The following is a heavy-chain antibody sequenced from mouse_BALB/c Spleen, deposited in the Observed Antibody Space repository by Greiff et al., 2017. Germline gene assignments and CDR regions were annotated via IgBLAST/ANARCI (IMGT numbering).Heavy chain of an antibody. CDR2: IWAGGST. V-gene: IGHV2-9*02. CDR3: ARGDGNPYYYAMDY. CDR1: GFSLTSYG. J-gene: IGHJ4*01. D-gene: IGHD2-1*01. Sequence: VQGVESGPGLVAPSQSLSITCTVSGFSLTSYGVHWVRQPPGKGLEWLGVIWAGGSTNYNSALMSRLSISKDNSKSQVFLKMNSLQTDDTAMYYCARGDGNPYYYAMDYWGQGTSVTVSS.